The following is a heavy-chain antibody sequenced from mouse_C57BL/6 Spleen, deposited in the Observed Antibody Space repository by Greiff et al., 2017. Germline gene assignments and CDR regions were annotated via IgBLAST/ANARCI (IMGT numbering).Heavy chain of an antibody. CDR1: GYSITRGYY. J-gene: IGHJ3*01. Sequence: EVHLVESGPGLVKPSQSLSLTCSVTGYSITRGYYWYWIRQFPGKQLVWLGCISYDGSNTYNPSLKNRISITRDTSKNQFFLKLNSVTTEDTATYYCARDSSGYAAYWGQGTLVTVSA. V-gene: IGHV3-6*01. CDR3: ARDSSGYAAY. CDR2: ISYDGSN. D-gene: IGHD3-2*02.